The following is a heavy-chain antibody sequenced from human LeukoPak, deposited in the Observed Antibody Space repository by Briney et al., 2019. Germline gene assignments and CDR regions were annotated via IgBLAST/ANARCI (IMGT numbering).Heavy chain of an antibody. CDR3: ARELIAVAFDY. J-gene: IGHJ4*02. CDR2: IWYDGSSK. V-gene: IGHV3-33*01. D-gene: IGHD6-19*01. Sequence: GGSLRLSCAASGFTFSSYGMHWVRQAPGKGLEWVAVIWYDGSSKYYADSVKGRFTISRDNSKNTLYLQMNSLRAEDTAVYYCARELIAVAFDYWGQGTLVTVSS. CDR1: GFTFSSYG.